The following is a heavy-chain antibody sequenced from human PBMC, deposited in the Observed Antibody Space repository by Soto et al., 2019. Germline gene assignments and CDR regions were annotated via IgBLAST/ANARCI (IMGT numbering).Heavy chain of an antibody. CDR3: ARETDSNYYYYYGMDV. Sequence: GASVKVSCKASGYTFTSYYMHWVRQAPGQGLEWMGWISAYNGNTNYAQKLQGRVTMTTDTSTSTAYMELRSLRSDDTAVYYCARETDSNYYYYYGMDVWGQGTTVTVSS. J-gene: IGHJ6*02. V-gene: IGHV1-18*04. CDR1: GYTFTSYY. CDR2: ISAYNGNT.